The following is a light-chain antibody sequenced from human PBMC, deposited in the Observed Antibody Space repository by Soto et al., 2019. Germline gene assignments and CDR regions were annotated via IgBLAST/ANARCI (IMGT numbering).Light chain of an antibody. V-gene: IGKV3-11*01. CDR3: QQRHMWPIT. J-gene: IGKJ5*01. CDR2: DAY. Sequence: TQSPVPLSLAPGHRATLSCRASQSFRGLLAWYQQKPGQAPRLLIYDAYNRATGIPPRFSGSGSGTDFTLTISSLEPEDSAVYYCQQRHMWPITFGQGTRLEIK. CDR1: QSFRGL.